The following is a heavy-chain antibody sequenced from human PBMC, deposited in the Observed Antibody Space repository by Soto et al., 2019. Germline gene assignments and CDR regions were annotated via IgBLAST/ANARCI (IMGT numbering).Heavy chain of an antibody. Sequence: ASVKVSCKSSGYTFSTSVISWLRQAPGQGLEWMGWISTYNGDTNDAPKFQDRVTMTSDTSTSTAYMELRSLRSDDTAVYYCARASGSSYWFDPWGQGTLVTVSS. V-gene: IGHV1-18*01. J-gene: IGHJ5*02. CDR2: ISTYNGDT. D-gene: IGHD1-26*01. CDR3: ARASGSSYWFDP. CDR1: GYTFSTSV.